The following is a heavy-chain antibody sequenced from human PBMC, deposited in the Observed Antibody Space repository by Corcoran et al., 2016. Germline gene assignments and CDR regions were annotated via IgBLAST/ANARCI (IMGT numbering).Heavy chain of an antibody. CDR3: AKAVGATGNDY. CDR1: GFNFSSYG. V-gene: IGHV3-30*18. Sequence: QVQLVESGGGVVQPGRSLRLSCAASGFNFSSYGMHWVRQAPGKGLEWVAVISYDGSNKYYADSVKGRFTISRDNSKNTLNLQMNSLRAEDTAVYDCAKAVGATGNDYWGQGTLVTVSS. CDR2: ISYDGSNK. D-gene: IGHD1-26*01. J-gene: IGHJ4*02.